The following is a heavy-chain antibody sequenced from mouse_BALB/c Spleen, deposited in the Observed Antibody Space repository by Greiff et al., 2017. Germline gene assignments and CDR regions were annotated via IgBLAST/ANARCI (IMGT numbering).Heavy chain of an antibody. J-gene: IGHJ3*01. D-gene: IGHD1-1*01. CDR1: GFSLTSYG. CDR3: AREGRPTTGLAY. V-gene: IGHV2-2*02. CDR2: IWSGGST. Sequence: QVQLQQSGPGLVQPSQSLSITCTVSGFSLTSYGVHWVRQSPGKGLEWLGVIWSGGSTDYNAAFISRLSISKDNSKRQVFFKMNSLQANDTAIYYCAREGRPTTGLAYWGQGTLVTVSA.